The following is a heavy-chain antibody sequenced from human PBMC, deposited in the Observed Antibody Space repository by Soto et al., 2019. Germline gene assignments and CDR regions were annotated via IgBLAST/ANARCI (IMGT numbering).Heavy chain of an antibody. J-gene: IGHJ3*02. CDR1: GGFVSSGTYY. Sequence: QVQLQQWGAGLLKPSETLSLTCAVYGGFVSSGTYYWSWIRQPPGSGLEWIGEMSHSGGTHFNPYLKSRVTKSVETSKNQFSLKMSSVTAADTALYYCARVERGTVTTVVDAFDIWGPGTMVTVSS. D-gene: IGHD1-1*01. CDR3: ARVERGTVTTVVDAFDI. CDR2: MSHSGGT. V-gene: IGHV4-34*01.